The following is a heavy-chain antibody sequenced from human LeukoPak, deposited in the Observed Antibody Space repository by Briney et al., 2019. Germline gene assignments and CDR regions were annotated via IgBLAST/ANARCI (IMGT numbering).Heavy chain of an antibody. D-gene: IGHD4-17*01. V-gene: IGHV3-23*01. CDR2: ISGSGGST. J-gene: IGHJ4*02. CDR1: GFTFSSYT. CDR3: AKWGFYGDYGDY. Sequence: GASLRLSCAASGFTFSSYTMSWVRQAPGKGLEWVSAISGSGGSTYYADSAKGRFTISKDNSKNTLYLQMNSLRAEDTAVYYCAKWGFYGDYGDYWGQGTLVTVSS.